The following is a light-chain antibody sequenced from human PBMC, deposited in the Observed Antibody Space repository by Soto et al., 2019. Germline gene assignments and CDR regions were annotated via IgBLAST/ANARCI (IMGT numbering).Light chain of an antibody. J-gene: IGLJ3*02. CDR3: GTWDSRLSDGV. V-gene: IGLV1-51*01. Sequence: QSVLTQPPSVSAAPGQKVTISCSGSSSNIGSNYVSWYQQLPGTAPKLLICDNNKRPSGIPDRFSGSKSGTSATLGITGLQTWDEADYYCGTWDSRLSDGVFGGGTKLTVL. CDR2: DNN. CDR1: SSNIGSNY.